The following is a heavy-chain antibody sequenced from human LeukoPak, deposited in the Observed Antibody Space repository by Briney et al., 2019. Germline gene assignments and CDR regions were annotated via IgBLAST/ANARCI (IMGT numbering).Heavy chain of an antibody. Sequence: GGPLRLSCAASGFTFSSYGMSWVRQAPGKGLEWVSSISSSSSYIYYADSVKGRFTISRDNAKNSLYLQMNSLRAEDTAVYYCARDYYDSSGYYSGVDYWGQGTLVTVSS. CDR1: GFTFSSYG. CDR3: ARDYYDSSGYYSGVDY. D-gene: IGHD3-22*01. V-gene: IGHV3-21*01. CDR2: ISSSSSYI. J-gene: IGHJ4*02.